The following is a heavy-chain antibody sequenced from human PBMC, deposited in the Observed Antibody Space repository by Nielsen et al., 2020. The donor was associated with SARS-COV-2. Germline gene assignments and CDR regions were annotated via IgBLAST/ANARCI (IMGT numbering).Heavy chain of an antibody. CDR1: GCSISSGGYY. V-gene: IGHV4-31*03. CDR2: IYYSGST. J-gene: IGHJ4*02. D-gene: IGHD3-3*01. Sequence: SETLSLTCTVSGCSISSGGYYWSWIRQHPGKGLEWIGYIYYSGSTYYNPSLKSRVTISVDTSKNQFSLKLSSVTAADTAVYYCARSVLRFLDYWGQGTMVTVSS. CDR3: ARSVLRFLDY.